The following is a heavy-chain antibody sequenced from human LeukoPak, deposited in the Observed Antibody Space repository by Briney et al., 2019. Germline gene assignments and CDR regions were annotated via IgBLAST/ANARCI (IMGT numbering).Heavy chain of an antibody. CDR1: GFPFSSHS. D-gene: IGHD7-27*01. CDR2: IRSSSSSI. Sequence: GGSLRLSCAASGFPFSSHSMNWVRQAPGKGLEWISYIRSSSSSIFYADSVKGRFTISTGNARNSLYLQMNSLRDEDTAVYYCARDLNWGFDYWGQGILVTVSS. CDR3: ARDLNWGFDY. J-gene: IGHJ4*02. V-gene: IGHV3-48*02.